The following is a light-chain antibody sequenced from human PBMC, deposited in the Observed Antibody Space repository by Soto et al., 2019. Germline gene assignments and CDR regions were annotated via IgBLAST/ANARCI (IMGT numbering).Light chain of an antibody. J-gene: IGLJ2*01. V-gene: IGLV3-1*01. CDR2: LDT. CDR1: DLGNRY. Sequence: SYELTQPPSVSVSPGQTASITCSGGDLGNRYACWYQQKPGQSPVLVIYLDTKRPSGIPERFSGSNSGNTATLTISGTQAVDEAGYYCQAWDDTTGVVFGGGTKVTVL. CDR3: QAWDDTTGVV.